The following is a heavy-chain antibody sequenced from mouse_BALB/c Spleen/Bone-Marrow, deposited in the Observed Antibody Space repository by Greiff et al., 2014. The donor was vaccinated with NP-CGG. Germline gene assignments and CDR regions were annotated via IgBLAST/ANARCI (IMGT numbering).Heavy chain of an antibody. D-gene: IGHD1-1*01. CDR1: GYTFTDYA. CDR3: ARYGYGSSYYAMDY. Sequence: QVQLQQSGPELVRPGVSVKISCKGSGYTFTDYAMHWVKQSHAKSLEWIGVISTYSGNTNYNQKFKGKATMTVGKSSGTAYMELARLTSEDSAIYYCARYGYGSSYYAMDYWGQGTSVTVSS. J-gene: IGHJ4*01. V-gene: IGHV1-67*01. CDR2: ISTYSGNT.